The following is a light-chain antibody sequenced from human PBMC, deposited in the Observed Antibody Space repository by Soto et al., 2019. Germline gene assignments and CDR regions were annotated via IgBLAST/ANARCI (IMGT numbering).Light chain of an antibody. CDR2: DAS. CDR3: QQYNSYSLCT. CDR1: QSISSG. V-gene: IGKV1-5*01. J-gene: IGKJ2*02. Sequence: DIQMTQSPSTLSASVGDRVTITCRASQSISSGWPWYQQKPGKAPKLLIYDASSLESGVPSRFSGSGSGTEFTLTISSLQPDDFATYYCQQYNSYSLCTFGQGTKLEIK.